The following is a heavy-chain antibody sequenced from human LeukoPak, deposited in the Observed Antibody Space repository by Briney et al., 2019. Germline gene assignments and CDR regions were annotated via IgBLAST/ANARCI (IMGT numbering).Heavy chain of an antibody. CDR2: IYYSGST. CDR1: GGSISSYY. CDR3: ARRLRLKSPGGDAFDI. J-gene: IGHJ3*02. Sequence: SETLSLTCTVSGGSISSYYWTWIRQPPGKGLEWIGYIYYSGSTYYNPSLQSRVTMSIGTSKTQFSLKLDSVTAADTAVYYCARRLRLKSPGGDAFDIWGQGTVVTVSS. D-gene: IGHD3-16*01. V-gene: IGHV4-59*08.